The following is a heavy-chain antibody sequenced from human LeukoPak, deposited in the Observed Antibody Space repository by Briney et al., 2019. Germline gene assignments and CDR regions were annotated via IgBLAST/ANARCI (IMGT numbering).Heavy chain of an antibody. D-gene: IGHD1-7*01. J-gene: IGHJ4*02. CDR1: GGSMSDYY. V-gene: IGHV4-59*01. CDR2: IHYSGST. Sequence: SETLSLTCTVSGGSMSDYYWSWIRQPPGKGLEWIGCIHYSGSTDYNPSLKSRVTMSVDTSKNQFSLKLRPVTAADTAVYYCARVASTGTFDYWGQGTLVTVSS. CDR3: ARVASTGTFDY.